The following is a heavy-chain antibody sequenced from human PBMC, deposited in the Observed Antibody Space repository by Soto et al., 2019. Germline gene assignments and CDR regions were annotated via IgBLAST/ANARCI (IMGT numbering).Heavy chain of an antibody. D-gene: IGHD3-3*01. V-gene: IGHV3-23*01. J-gene: IGHJ4*02. CDR3: ANHFGVVETDIDY. CDR2: ISGSGGST. CDR1: GFTFSSYA. Sequence: EVQLLESGGGLVQPGGSLRLSCAASGFTFSSYAMSWVRQAPGKGLEWVSAISGSGGSTYYADSVKGRFTISRDNSKNTLYLQMHSLRAEDTAVYYCANHFGVVETDIDYWGQGTLVTVSS.